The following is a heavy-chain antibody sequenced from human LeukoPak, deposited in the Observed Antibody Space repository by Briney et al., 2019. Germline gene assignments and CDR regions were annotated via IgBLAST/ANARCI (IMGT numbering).Heavy chain of an antibody. J-gene: IGHJ4*02. Sequence: GGSLRLSCAASGFTFSSYSMNWVRQAPGKGLEWLSYISSTSSAIYYADSLKGRFTISRDNAKNSLYLQMDSLRAEDAAVYYCARVIGSYGDSAYWGQGTLVAVSS. CDR1: GFTFSSYS. CDR2: ISSTSSAI. CDR3: ARVIGSYGDSAY. V-gene: IGHV3-48*04. D-gene: IGHD3-16*01.